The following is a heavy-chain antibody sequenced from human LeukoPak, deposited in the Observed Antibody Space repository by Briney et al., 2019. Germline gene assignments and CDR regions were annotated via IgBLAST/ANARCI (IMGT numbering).Heavy chain of an antibody. CDR2: ISGSGGST. Sequence: PGGSLRLSCAASGFTFSSYAMSWVRQAPGKGLEWVSAISGSGGSTYYADSVKGRFTISRDNSKNTLYLQMNSLRAEDTAVYYCAKDDPVETGYSYGYVPKPFDYWGQGTLVTVSS. CDR3: AKDDPVETGYSYGYVPKPFDY. V-gene: IGHV3-23*01. CDR1: GFTFSSYA. J-gene: IGHJ4*02. D-gene: IGHD5-18*01.